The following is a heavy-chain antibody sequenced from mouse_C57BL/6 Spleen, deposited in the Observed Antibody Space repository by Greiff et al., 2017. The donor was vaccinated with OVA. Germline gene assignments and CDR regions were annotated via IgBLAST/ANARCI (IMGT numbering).Heavy chain of an antibody. Sequence: EVHLVESGPGLVKPSQSLSLTCSVTGYSITSGYYWNWIRQFPGNKLEWMGYISYDGSNNYNPSLKNRISITRDTSKNQFFLKLNSVTTEDTATYYCARERYGNYFDYWGQGTTLTVSS. J-gene: IGHJ2*01. V-gene: IGHV3-6*01. D-gene: IGHD2-10*02. CDR2: ISYDGSN. CDR1: GYSITSGYY. CDR3: ARERYGNYFDY.